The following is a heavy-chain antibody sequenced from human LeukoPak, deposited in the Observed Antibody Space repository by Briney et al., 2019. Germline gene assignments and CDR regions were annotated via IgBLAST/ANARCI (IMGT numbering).Heavy chain of an antibody. Sequence: GASVKVSCKASGYTFTSYGISWVRQAPGQGLEWMGWISAYNGNTNYAQKVQGRVTMTTDTSTSAAYMELRSLKSDDSAVYYCARAAEGSWELPEMDYWGQGTLVTVSS. V-gene: IGHV1-18*01. CDR1: GYTFTSYG. CDR2: ISAYNGNT. D-gene: IGHD1-26*01. CDR3: ARAAEGSWELPEMDY. J-gene: IGHJ4*02.